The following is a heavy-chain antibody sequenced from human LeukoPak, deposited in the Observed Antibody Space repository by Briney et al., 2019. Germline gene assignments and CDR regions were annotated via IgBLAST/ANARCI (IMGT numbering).Heavy chain of an antibody. CDR2: ISLTGET. CDR3: SRESGAFCPFGY. CDR1: GGSISSTNW. V-gene: IGHV4-4*02. Sequence: SETLSLTCGVSGGSISSTNWWSWVRQPPRQGLEWIGEISLTGETNYNPSLNGRVTMSLDKSRNQLSLSLTSVTAADTAIYYCSRESGAFCPFGYWGQGTLVIVPP. J-gene: IGHJ4*02. D-gene: IGHD1-26*01.